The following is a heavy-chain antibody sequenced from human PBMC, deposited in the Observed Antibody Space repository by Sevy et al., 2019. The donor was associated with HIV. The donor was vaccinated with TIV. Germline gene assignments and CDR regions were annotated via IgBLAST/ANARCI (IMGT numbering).Heavy chain of an antibody. V-gene: IGHV3-23*01. CDR3: AKVGYIVVVPAVAFDP. CDR2: ISGSGGST. CDR1: GFTFSSYA. Sequence: GGSLRLSCAASGFTFSSYAMSWVRQAPGKGLEWVSAISGSGGSTYYADSVKGRFTISRDNSKNTLYLQMNSLRAEDTAVYYCAKVGYIVVVPAVAFDPWGQGTLVTVSS. D-gene: IGHD2-2*01. J-gene: IGHJ5*02.